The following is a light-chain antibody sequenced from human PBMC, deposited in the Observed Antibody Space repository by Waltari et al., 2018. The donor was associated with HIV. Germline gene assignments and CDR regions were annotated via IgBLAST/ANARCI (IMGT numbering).Light chain of an antibody. CDR2: AAS. J-gene: IGKJ5*01. CDR3: QQADSFPVT. V-gene: IGKV1-12*01. CDR1: QDISTW. Sequence: DIQLTQSPSSVSASVGDSVTITCRASQDISTWLAWYQQKPGKAPRILIYAASTLHSGVPSRFRGSGSATDFTLTINSAQPEDFATYYGQQADSFPVTFGQGTRLDFK.